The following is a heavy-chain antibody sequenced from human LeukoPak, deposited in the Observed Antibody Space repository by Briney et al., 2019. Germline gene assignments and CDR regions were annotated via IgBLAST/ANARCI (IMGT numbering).Heavy chain of an antibody. CDR1: GGSISSYY. V-gene: IGHV4-34*01. CDR2: INHSGST. D-gene: IGHD2-2*02. J-gene: IGHJ5*02. Sequence: SETLSLTCTVSGGSISSYYWSWIRQPPGKGLEWIGEINHSGSTNYNPSLKSRVTISVDTSKNQFSLKLSSVTAADTAVYYCARVVPAAIPWFDPWGQGTLVTVSS. CDR3: ARVVPAAIPWFDP.